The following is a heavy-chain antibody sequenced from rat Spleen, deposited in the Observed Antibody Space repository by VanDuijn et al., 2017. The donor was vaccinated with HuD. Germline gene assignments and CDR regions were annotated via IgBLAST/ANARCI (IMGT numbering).Heavy chain of an antibody. CDR3: ARRHYGYTDYFDY. Sequence: EVQLVESGGGLVQPGRSLKLSCAASGFTFSDYGMAWVRQGPTTGLEWVATISDGGRSGHSSTYYRDSVKGRFTISSDNAKSTLSLQMDSLRSEDTATYYCARRHYGYTDYFDYWGQGVMVTVSS. D-gene: IGHD1-6*01. J-gene: IGHJ2*01. CDR1: GFTFSDYG. CDR2: ISDGGRSGHSST. V-gene: IGHV5-29*01.